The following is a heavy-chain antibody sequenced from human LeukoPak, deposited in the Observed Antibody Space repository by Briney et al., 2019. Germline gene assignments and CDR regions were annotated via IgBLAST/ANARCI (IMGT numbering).Heavy chain of an antibody. D-gene: IGHD3-10*01. CDR2: IYYSGST. J-gene: IGHJ3*02. CDR3: ARCMGSYSDAFDI. CDR1: GGSISSYY. V-gene: IGHV4-59*01. Sequence: PSETLSLTCTVSGGSISSYYWSWIRQPPGKGLEWIGYIYYSGSTNYNPSLKSRVTISVDTSKNQFSLKLSSVTAADTAVYYCARCMGSYSDAFDIWGQGTMATVSS.